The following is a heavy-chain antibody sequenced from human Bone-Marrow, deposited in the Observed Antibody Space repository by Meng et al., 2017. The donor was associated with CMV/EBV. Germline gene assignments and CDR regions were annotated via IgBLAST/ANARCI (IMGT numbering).Heavy chain of an antibody. J-gene: IGHJ5*02. Sequence: GPLRLSCAVQGGSFSGYYWGWIRQPPGKGLEWIGEINHSGSTNYNPSLKSRVTISVDTSKNQFSLKLSSVTAADTAVYYCARVRGLPLFDPWGQGTLVTVSS. CDR3: ARVRGLPLFDP. CDR2: INHSGST. CDR1: GGSFSGYY. D-gene: IGHD5-18*01. V-gene: IGHV4-34*01.